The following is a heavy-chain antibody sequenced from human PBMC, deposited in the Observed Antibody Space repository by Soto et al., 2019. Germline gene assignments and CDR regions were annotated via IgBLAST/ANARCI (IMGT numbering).Heavy chain of an antibody. Sequence: PGESLKISCKGSGYSFTSYWIAWVRQVPGKGLELMGVIYPGDSDIRYSPSFQGQVTISADKSISTAYLQWSSLKASDSAMYFCARHEDGYNSFASMDVWGQGTTVTVSS. CDR3: ARHEDGYNSFASMDV. V-gene: IGHV5-51*01. J-gene: IGHJ6*02. CDR2: IYPGDSDI. CDR1: GYSFTSYW. D-gene: IGHD5-12*01.